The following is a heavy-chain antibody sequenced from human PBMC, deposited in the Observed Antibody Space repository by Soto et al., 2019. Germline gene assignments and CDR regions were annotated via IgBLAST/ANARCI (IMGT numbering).Heavy chain of an antibody. CDR1: GSSINSYY. V-gene: IGHV4-59*06. Sequence: PSVTLSLTCTLSGSSINSYYWSWIRHPRGKGLDWMGCMYFSGSSCYSPSLKSRFTVSVDRSRNKFSLKLWSGTAADTAVYYVPIYDSSGSRGFQQRG. D-gene: IGHD3-22*01. CDR2: MYFSGSS. J-gene: IGHJ1*01. CDR3: PIYDSSGSRGFQQ.